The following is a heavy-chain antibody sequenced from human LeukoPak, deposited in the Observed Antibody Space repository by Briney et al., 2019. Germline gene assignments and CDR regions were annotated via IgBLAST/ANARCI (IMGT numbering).Heavy chain of an antibody. D-gene: IGHD2-15*01. CDR1: GFTFSSYS. CDR2: ISSSSSYI. V-gene: IGHV3-21*01. CDR3: ARDRGYCSGGSCYYFGY. Sequence: GGSLRLSCAASGFTFSSYSMNWVRQAPGKGLEWASSISSSSSYIYYADSVKGRFTISRDNAKNSLYLQMNSLRAEDTAVYYCARDRGYCSGGSCYYFGYWGQGTLVTVSS. J-gene: IGHJ4*02.